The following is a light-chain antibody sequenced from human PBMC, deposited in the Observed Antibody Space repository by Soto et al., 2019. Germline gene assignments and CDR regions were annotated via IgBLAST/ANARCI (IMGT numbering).Light chain of an antibody. CDR1: QSVNNNY. Sequence: EIVLMQSPGTLSLSPGEGATLSCRASQSVNNNYLAWYQQRPGQAPTVLIFDTSRRATRVPDRFSGSGSGTDFTLRISRVEPTDFAVYYCQQYGSSQFTFGPGTKVNIK. CDR3: QQYGSSQFT. CDR2: DTS. J-gene: IGKJ3*01. V-gene: IGKV3-20*01.